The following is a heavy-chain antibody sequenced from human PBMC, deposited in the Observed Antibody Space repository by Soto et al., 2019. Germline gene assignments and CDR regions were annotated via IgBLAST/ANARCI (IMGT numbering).Heavy chain of an antibody. CDR1: GFTFSTYE. CDR3: VRDTMRASAAASLDY. J-gene: IGHJ4*02. Sequence: PGGCLRLSCAASGFTFSTYEFNWVRQAPGRGLEWISYISVSGNIIRYADSVKGRFTTSRDNAENSLHLHMSSLRVDDTAVYFCVRDTMRASAAASLDYWGQGTQVTVSS. V-gene: IGHV3-48*03. D-gene: IGHD6-13*01. CDR2: ISVSGNII.